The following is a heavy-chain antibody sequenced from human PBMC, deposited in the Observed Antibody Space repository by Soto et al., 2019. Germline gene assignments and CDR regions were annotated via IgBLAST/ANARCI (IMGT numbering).Heavy chain of an antibody. Sequence: SVKVSCKTSGGTFSSYAMNWVRRAPGQGLEWMGGIVPLFRTTNYAQKFQGRVTITADTSTYTVYMELSELRSGDTAVYYCARGGYSSTWSNLLDRSGLHVWGQGTTVTV. V-gene: IGHV1-69*06. CDR2: IVPLFRTT. CDR1: GGTFSSYA. CDR3: ARGGYSSTWSNLLDRSGLHV. D-gene: IGHD6-13*01. J-gene: IGHJ6*02.